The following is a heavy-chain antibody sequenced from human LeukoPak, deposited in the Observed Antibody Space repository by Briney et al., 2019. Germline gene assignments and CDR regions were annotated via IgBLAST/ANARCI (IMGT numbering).Heavy chain of an antibody. CDR2: ITGSGGST. CDR1: GIALSHYG. D-gene: IGHD3-22*01. CDR3: AKRGVVIRVILVGFHKEAYYFDS. Sequence: GGSLRLSCAVSGIALSHYGMSWVRQAPGKGLEWVAGITGSGGSTNYADSVKGRFTISRDNPKNTLYLQMNSPRAEDTAVYFCAKRGVVIRVILVGFHKEAYYFDSWAREPWSPSPQ. V-gene: IGHV3-23*01. J-gene: IGHJ4*02.